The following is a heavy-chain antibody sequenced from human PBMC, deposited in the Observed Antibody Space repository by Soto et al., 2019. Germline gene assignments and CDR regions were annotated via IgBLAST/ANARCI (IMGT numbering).Heavy chain of an antibody. CDR3: AKAVDPDSSGYYWFDY. D-gene: IGHD3-22*01. CDR2: ISWDGGST. Sequence: EVQLVESGGVVVQPGGSLRLSCAASGFTFDDYTMHWVRQAPGKGLEWVSLISWDGGSTYYADSVKGRFTISRDNSKNSLYLQMNSLRTEDTALYYCAKAVDPDSSGYYWFDYWGQGTLVTVSS. V-gene: IGHV3-43*01. J-gene: IGHJ4*02. CDR1: GFTFDDYT.